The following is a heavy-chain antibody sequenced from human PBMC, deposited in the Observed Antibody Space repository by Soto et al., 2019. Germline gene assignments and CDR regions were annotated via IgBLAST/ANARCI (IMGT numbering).Heavy chain of an antibody. CDR1: GGSFSYYY. D-gene: IGHD6-13*01. Sequence: SETLSLTCAVYGGSFSYYYWSWIRQPPGKGLEWIGEINHSGSTNYIPSLKSRVTISVDTSKNQFSLKLTSVTAADTAVYFCARGRAAAGTEGWFDPWGQGTLVTVSS. CDR3: ARGRAAAGTEGWFDP. J-gene: IGHJ5*02. CDR2: INHSGST. V-gene: IGHV4-34*01.